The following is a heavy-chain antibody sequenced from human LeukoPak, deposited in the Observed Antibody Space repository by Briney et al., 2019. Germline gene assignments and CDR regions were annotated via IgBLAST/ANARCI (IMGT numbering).Heavy chain of an antibody. CDR3: AREGGPQLWLQRSYYFDY. V-gene: IGHV3-30-3*01. J-gene: IGHJ4*02. Sequence: PGRSLRLSCAASGFTFSSYAMHWVRQAPGKGLEWVAVISYDGSNKYYADSVKGRFTISRDNSKNTLYLQMNSLRAEDTAVYYCAREGGPQLWLQRSYYFDYWGQGTLVTVSS. D-gene: IGHD5-18*01. CDR1: GFTFSSYA. CDR2: ISYDGSNK.